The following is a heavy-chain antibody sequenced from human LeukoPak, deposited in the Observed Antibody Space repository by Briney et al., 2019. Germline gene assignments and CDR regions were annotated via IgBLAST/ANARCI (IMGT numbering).Heavy chain of an antibody. Sequence: GGSLRLSCTASRFTFSSYAMSWVRQAPGKGLEWVSSISDSGGSTNYADSVKGRFTISRDNSKNTLFLQMNSLRAEDTAVYYWAKDLRGSGWYYFDYWGQGTLVTVSS. CDR2: ISDSGGST. D-gene: IGHD6-19*01. J-gene: IGHJ4*02. V-gene: IGHV3-23*01. CDR1: RFTFSSYA. CDR3: AKDLRGSGWYYFDY.